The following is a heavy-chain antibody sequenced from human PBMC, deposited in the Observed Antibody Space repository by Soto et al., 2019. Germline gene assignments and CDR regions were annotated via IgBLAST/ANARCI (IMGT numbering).Heavy chain of an antibody. CDR1: GFTFSNYD. CDR3: AGYCSSPTCYGDDY. J-gene: IGHJ4*02. Sequence: EVQLVESGGGLVKPGGSLRLSCVASGFTFSNYDMNWVRQAPGKGMEWVSSMSGSRIYIYYADSVKGRFTISRDNAKNSLYLQMNRLRAEDTAVYYCAGYCSSPTCYGDDYWGQGTLVTVSS. CDR2: MSGSRIYI. V-gene: IGHV3-21*01. D-gene: IGHD2-2*01.